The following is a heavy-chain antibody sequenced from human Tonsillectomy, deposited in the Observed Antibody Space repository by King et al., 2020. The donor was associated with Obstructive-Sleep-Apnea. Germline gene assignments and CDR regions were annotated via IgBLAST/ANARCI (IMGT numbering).Heavy chain of an antibody. CDR2: ISYDGSNK. D-gene: IGHD2-2*01. Sequence: VQLVESGGGVVQPGRSLRLSCAASGFTFSSYAMHWVRQAPGKGLEWVAVISYDGSNKYYADSVKGRFTISRDNSKNTLYLQMNSLRAEDTAVYYCARDAEMIVVGGGFDYWGQGTLVTVSS. J-gene: IGHJ4*02. CDR1: GFTFSSYA. V-gene: IGHV3-30*04. CDR3: ARDAEMIVVGGGFDY.